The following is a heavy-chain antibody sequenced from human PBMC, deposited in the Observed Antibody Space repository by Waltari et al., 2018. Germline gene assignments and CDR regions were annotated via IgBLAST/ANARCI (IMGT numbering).Heavy chain of an antibody. V-gene: IGHV3-49*04. D-gene: IGHD3-22*01. CDR1: GFNFADYA. Sequence: EVQLVQSGGGLVQPGRSLRLSCTTSGFNFADYALTWVRQAPGKGLEWVSFSRNRPLGVTSEDAASVEGRFTISRDDSKSIAYLQMDSLKTDDTAMYFCARAKRTSGHYYFDHWGQGAQVTVS. CDR2: SRNRPLGVTS. J-gene: IGHJ4*02. CDR3: ARAKRTSGHYYFDH.